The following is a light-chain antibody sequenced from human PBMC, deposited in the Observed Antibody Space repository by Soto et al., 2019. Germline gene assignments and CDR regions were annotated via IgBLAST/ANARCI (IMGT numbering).Light chain of an antibody. CDR2: DVS. V-gene: IGLV2-14*01. J-gene: IGLJ3*02. CDR3: SSYTSSSNWV. CDR1: SSDVGGYNY. Sequence: QSALTQPASVSGSPGQSITISCTGTSSDVGGYNYVSWYQQHPGKAPKLMIYDVSNRPSGVSNRCSGSKSGNTASLTISGLQAEDEADYYCSSYTSSSNWVFGGGTQLTVL.